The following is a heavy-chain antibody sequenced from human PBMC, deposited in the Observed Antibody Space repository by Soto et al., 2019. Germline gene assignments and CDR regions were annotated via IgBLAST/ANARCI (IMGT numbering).Heavy chain of an antibody. CDR3: ARGAGSVANFDY. D-gene: IGHD2-15*01. CDR2: INHSGST. CDR1: GGSFSGYY. Sequence: PSETLSLTCAVYGGSFSGYYWSWIRQPPGKGLEWIGEINHSGSTNYNPSLKSRVTISVDTSKNQFSLKLSSVTAADTAVYYCARGAGSVANFDYWGQGTLVTVSS. J-gene: IGHJ4*02. V-gene: IGHV4-34*01.